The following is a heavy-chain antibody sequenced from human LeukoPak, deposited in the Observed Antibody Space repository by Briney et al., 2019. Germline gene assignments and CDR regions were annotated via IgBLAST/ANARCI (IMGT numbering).Heavy chain of an antibody. CDR2: INPNSGGT. CDR3: ARLEDDYVWGSYRSPLGVADGNYYYYGMDV. Sequence: GASVKVSCKASGYTFTGCYMHWVRQAPGQGLEWMGWINPNSGGTNSAQKFQGRVTMTRDTSISTAYMELSRLRSDDTAVYYCARLEDDYVWGSYRSPLGVADGNYYYYGMDVWGQGTTVTVSS. CDR1: GYTFTGCY. V-gene: IGHV1-2*02. D-gene: IGHD3-16*02. J-gene: IGHJ6*02.